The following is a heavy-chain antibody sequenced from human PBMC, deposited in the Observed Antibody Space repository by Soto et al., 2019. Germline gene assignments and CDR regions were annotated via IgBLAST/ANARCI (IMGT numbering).Heavy chain of an antibody. CDR1: GISLSISGVG. V-gene: IGHV2-5*01. CDR2: VYWNDDK. CDR3: ARGLATLPGFGFDF. Sequence: QITLKGSGPTLVKPTETLTLTCTLSGISLSISGVGLGWIRQSPGKDLEWLALVYWNDDKHYSPSLKSRLNITKDTSKTQAVLTMTNMDPEDTTTYYCARGLATLPGFGFDFWGQGTVVAVSS. J-gene: IGHJ3*01. D-gene: IGHD3-3*01.